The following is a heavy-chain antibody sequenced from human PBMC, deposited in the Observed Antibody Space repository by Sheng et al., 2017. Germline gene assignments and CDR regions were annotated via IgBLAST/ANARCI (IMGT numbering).Heavy chain of an antibody. CDR2: ISYDGSNK. CDR1: GFTFSSYA. V-gene: IGHV3-30-3*01. Sequence: QVQLVESGGGVVQPGRSLRLSCAASGFTFSSYAMHWVRQAPGKGLEWVAVISYDGSNKYYADSVKGRFTISRDNSKNTLYLQMNSLRAEDTAVYYCARGLPSTMIVVVITTDYW. D-gene: IGHD3-22*01. J-gene: IGHJ4*01. CDR3: ARGLPSTMIVVVITTDY.